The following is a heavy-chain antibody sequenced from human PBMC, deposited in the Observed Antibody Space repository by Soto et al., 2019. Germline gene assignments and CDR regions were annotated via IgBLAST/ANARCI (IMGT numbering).Heavy chain of an antibody. CDR3: AHMTVMSEVGRPLFAY. D-gene: IGHD1-26*01. V-gene: IGHV2-5*02. CDR2: IYWDDDK. Sequence: GSGPTLVNPTQTLTLTCTFSGFSLSTSGVGVGWIRQPPGKALEWLALIYWDDDKRYSPSLKSRLTITKDTSKNQVVLTMTNMDPVDTATYYCAHMTVMSEVGRPLFAYWGQGTPVTVSS. J-gene: IGHJ4*02. CDR1: GFSLSTSGVG.